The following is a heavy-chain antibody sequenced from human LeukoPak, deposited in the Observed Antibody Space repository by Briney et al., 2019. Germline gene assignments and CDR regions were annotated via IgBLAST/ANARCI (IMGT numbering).Heavy chain of an antibody. CDR3: ARERGKDLSPRLRRPQYFDY. V-gene: IGHV4-34*01. Sequence: PSETLSLTRAVYGGSFSAYYWSWIRQPPGKGLEWIGEINQSGITNYNPSLKSRVTISADTSKNQFSLKLSSVTAADTAVYYCARERGKDLSPRLRRPQYFDYWGQGTLLTVSS. CDR2: INQSGIT. J-gene: IGHJ4*02. CDR1: GGSFSAYY. D-gene: IGHD1-1*01.